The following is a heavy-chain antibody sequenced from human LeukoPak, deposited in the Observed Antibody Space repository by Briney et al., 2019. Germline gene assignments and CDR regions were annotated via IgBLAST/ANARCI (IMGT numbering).Heavy chain of an antibody. CDR1: GFLFTNYW. J-gene: IGHJ4*02. CDR3: ARSPSMIRGVTFDY. V-gene: IGHV5-51*01. D-gene: IGHD3-10*01. Sequence: GESLQISCKGSGFLFTNYWIGWVRQMPGKGLEWMGIIYPRDSDTRYSPSFRGQVIISADKSISTAYLQWSSLKASDTAMYYCARSPSMIRGVTFDYWGQGTLVAVSS. CDR2: IYPRDSDT.